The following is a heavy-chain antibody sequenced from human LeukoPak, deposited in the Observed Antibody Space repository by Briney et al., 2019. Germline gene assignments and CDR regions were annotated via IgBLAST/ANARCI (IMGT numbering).Heavy chain of an antibody. J-gene: IGHJ4*02. Sequence: PSETLSLTCTVSGGSISSYYWSWIRQPPGKGLEWIGYIYYSGSTNYNPSHKSRVTISVDTSKNQFSLKLSSVTAADTAVYYCAGWGKADILTESSFDYWGQGTLVTVSS. D-gene: IGHD3-9*01. CDR2: IYYSGST. CDR3: AGWGKADILTESSFDY. CDR1: GGSISSYY. V-gene: IGHV4-59*01.